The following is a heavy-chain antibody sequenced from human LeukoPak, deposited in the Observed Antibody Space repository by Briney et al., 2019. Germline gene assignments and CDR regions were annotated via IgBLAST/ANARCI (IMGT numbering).Heavy chain of an antibody. CDR2: INPNDGDT. V-gene: IGHV1-2*02. CDR3: ARANFLYCSSSTCLFDY. D-gene: IGHD2-2*01. CDR1: GYTFTDYY. Sequence: PWASVKVSCKASGYTFTDYYMPWVRQAPGQGFEWMGWINPNDGDTNYAQKFQGRVTMTRDTSISTAHMEVSRLRSDDTAVYYCARANFLYCSSSTCLFDYWGQGTLVTVSS. J-gene: IGHJ4*02.